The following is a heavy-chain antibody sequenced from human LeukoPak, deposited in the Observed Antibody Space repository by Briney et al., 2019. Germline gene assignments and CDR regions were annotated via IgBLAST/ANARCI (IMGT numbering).Heavy chain of an antibody. CDR1: GGSISSSSYY. CDR2: IYTSGST. Sequence: PSETLSLTCAVSGGSISSSSYYWSWIRQPAGKGLEWIGRIYTSGSTNYNPSLKSRVTISVDKSKNQFSLKLSSVTAADTAVYYCARVIMITFGGIKFDPWGQGTLVTVSS. J-gene: IGHJ5*02. CDR3: ARVIMITFGGIKFDP. D-gene: IGHD3-16*01. V-gene: IGHV4-61*02.